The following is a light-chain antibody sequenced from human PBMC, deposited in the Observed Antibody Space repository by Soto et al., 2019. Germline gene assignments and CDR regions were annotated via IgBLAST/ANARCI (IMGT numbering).Light chain of an antibody. CDR1: QSVSSSY. V-gene: IGKV3-20*01. CDR3: QQYGSSPRT. J-gene: IGKJ1*01. Sequence: EIVLTQSPGTLSLSPGERATLSCMSSQSVSSSYLAWYQQIPGQAPRLLIYGTSIRASGVPERFSGGGSGTDFTLTISRLEPEDFAVYYCQQYGSSPRTFGQGTKVDIK. CDR2: GTS.